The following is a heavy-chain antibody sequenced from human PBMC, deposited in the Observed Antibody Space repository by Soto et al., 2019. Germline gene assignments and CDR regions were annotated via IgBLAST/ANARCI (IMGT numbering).Heavy chain of an antibody. Sequence: SETLSLSCTVSGGSISSTNYYWGWIRQPPGKGLEWIGNVYYNGFTYYNPSLKSRVTISVDTSENHFSLKLTSVTAADTAVYYCARQDDFWSGSNWFDPWGQGTLVTVSS. CDR2: VYYNGFT. J-gene: IGHJ5*02. D-gene: IGHD3-3*01. CDR3: ARQDDFWSGSNWFDP. V-gene: IGHV4-39*01. CDR1: GGSISSTNYY.